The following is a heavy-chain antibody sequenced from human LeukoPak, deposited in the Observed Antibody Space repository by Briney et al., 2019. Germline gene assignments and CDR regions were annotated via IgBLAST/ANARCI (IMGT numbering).Heavy chain of an antibody. CDR3: ARVKGAFDI. V-gene: IGHV1-2*02. J-gene: IGHJ3*02. CDR1: GYTFTGYY. Sequence: VASVKVSCKASGYTFTGYYMHWVRQAPGQGLEWMGWINPNSGGTNYAQKFQGRVTMTRYTSISTAYMELSRLRSDDTAVYYCARVKGAFDIWGQGTMVTVSS. CDR2: INPNSGGT.